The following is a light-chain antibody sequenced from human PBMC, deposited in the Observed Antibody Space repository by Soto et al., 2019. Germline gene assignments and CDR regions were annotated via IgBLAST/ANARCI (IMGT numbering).Light chain of an antibody. CDR3: QQSFTTPYT. V-gene: IGKV1-39*01. Sequence: DIQMTQSPSSLSASVRDRVTITCRASQTISNYLNWYQQKPGKVPELLIYAASTFQTGVPSRFRGSGSGTDFTLTISSLQPEDFATYFCQQSFTTPYTFGQGTKLEIK. CDR2: AAS. CDR1: QTISNY. J-gene: IGKJ2*01.